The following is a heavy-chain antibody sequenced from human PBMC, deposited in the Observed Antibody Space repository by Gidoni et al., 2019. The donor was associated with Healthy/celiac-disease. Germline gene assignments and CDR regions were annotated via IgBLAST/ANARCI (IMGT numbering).Heavy chain of an antibody. D-gene: IGHD7-27*01. Sequence: QVQLVETGGGVVQPGRARRRACAASGVPFRSYGLHWVRQAPGKGVELVAVIWYDGINTSYAASVKGRFPISSDNSKHTLYLQMNSLRAADTAVYYCASDSDWGYFDYWGQGTLVTVSS. V-gene: IGHV3-33*01. CDR2: IWYDGINT. J-gene: IGHJ4*02. CDR3: ASDSDWGYFDY. CDR1: GVPFRSYG.